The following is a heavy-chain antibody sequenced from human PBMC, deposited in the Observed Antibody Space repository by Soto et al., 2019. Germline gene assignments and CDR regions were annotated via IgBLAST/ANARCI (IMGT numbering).Heavy chain of an antibody. D-gene: IGHD3-10*01. J-gene: IGHJ4*02. CDR2: IIPIFGTA. Sequence: VQLVQSGAEVKKPGSSVKVSCKASGGTFSSYAISWVRQAPGQGLEWMGGIIPIFGTANYAQKFQGRVTITADESTSTAYMELSSLRSEDTAVYYCARTLKYYYGSGSYRFDYWGQGTLVTVSS. CDR3: ARTLKYYYGSGSYRFDY. CDR1: GGTFSSYA. V-gene: IGHV1-69*01.